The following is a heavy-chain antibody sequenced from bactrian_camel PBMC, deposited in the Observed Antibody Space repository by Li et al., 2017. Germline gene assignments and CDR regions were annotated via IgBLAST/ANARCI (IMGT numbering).Heavy chain of an antibody. CDR1: GYPGRRLA. V-gene: IGHV3S31*01. CDR2: LNSGRAGSP. D-gene: IGHD2*01. J-gene: IGHJ7*01. Sequence: VQLVESGGGPVQAGGSLRLSCVASGYPGRRLAWFRQAPGLEREPVAALNSGRAGSPWYRDSVKGRFTISGGNARSTLYLQMNSLKPEDTGMYYCAAGLTVVPGACARYNYDYGMDYWGKGTQVTVSS.